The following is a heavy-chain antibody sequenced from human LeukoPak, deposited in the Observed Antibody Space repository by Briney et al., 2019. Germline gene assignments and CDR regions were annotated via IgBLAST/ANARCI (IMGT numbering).Heavy chain of an antibody. J-gene: IGHJ4*02. D-gene: IGHD6-25*01. CDR2: MNHNNGDS. CDR3: ARTTSFTASGYDY. CDR1: GYTFTNYH. V-gene: IGHV1-8*03. Sequence: GASVKVSCKASGYTFTNYHINWVRQATGQGLEWMGWMNHNNGDSGYAQKFQSRVTITRDTSISTSYMELRSLRSDDTAVYFCARTTSFTASGYDYWGQGTLVTVSS.